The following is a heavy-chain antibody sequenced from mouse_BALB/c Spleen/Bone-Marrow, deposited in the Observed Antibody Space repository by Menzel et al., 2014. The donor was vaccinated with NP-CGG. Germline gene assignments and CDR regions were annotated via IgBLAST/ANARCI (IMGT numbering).Heavy chain of an antibody. V-gene: IGHV1S127*01. Sequence: QVQLQQSGAELVKPGASVKMSCKASGYTFTSYWMHWVKQRPGQGLEWIGTIDPSDSYTSYNQKFKGKATLTVDTSSSTAYMQLSSLTSEDSAVYYCTRMWVYWGQGTPVTAPA. CDR2: IDPSDSYT. J-gene: IGHJ3*01. CDR3: TRMWVY. CDR1: GYTFTSYW.